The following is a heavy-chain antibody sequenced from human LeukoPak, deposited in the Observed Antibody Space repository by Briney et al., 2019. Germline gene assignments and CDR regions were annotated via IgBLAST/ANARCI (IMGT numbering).Heavy chain of an antibody. J-gene: IGHJ5*02. CDR3: ARDPGAYYDSSGYLNWFDP. Sequence: PSETLSFTCTVSGGSITTRSYYWGWIRQPPGKGLEWIGSMHHSGSTYYNPSLKSRVTTSVDTSKNQFSLKLSSVTAADTAVYYCARDPGAYYDSSGYLNWFDPWGQGTLVTVSS. CDR2: MHHSGST. CDR1: GGSITTRSYY. V-gene: IGHV4-39*07. D-gene: IGHD3-22*01.